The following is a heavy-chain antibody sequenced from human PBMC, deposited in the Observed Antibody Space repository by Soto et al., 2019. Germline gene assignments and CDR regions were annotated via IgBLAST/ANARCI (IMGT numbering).Heavy chain of an antibody. J-gene: IGHJ4*02. Sequence: PSETLSLTCTVSGGSISSSSHYWGWIRQPPGKGLEWIGSIYYSGSTSYNPSLKSRVTISLDTSKNQFSLSLSSVTAADTAVYYCARHQYGYIYGPFDYWGQGTLVTVSS. D-gene: IGHD5-18*01. V-gene: IGHV4-39*01. CDR1: GGSISSSSHY. CDR2: IYYSGST. CDR3: ARHQYGYIYGPFDY.